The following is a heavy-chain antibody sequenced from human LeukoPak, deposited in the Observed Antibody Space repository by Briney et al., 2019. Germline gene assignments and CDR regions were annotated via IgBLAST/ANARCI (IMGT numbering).Heavy chain of an antibody. CDR1: GYSFTSYW. CDR2: IYPGDSDT. V-gene: IGHV5-51*01. CDR3: ARLRFYYDFWSGDNWFDP. J-gene: IGHJ5*02. Sequence: GESLKISCKGSGYSFTSYWIGWVRQMPGKGLEWMGIIYPGDSDTRYSPSFQGQVTISADKSISTAYLQWSSLKASDTAMYYCARLRFYYDFWSGDNWFDPRGQGTLVTVSS. D-gene: IGHD3-3*01.